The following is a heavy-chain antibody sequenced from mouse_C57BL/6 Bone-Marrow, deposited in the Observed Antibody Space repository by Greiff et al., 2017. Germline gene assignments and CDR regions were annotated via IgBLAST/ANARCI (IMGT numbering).Heavy chain of an antibody. Sequence: QVQLQQPGAELVKPGASVKMSCKASGYTFTSYWITWVKQRPGQGLEWIGDIYPGSGSTNYNEKFKSKATLTVDTSSSTAYVQLSSLTSEDSAVYYCARGGGYYVRYFDYWGQGTTLTVSS. J-gene: IGHJ2*01. CDR2: IYPGSGST. V-gene: IGHV1-55*01. CDR3: ARGGGYYVRYFDY. CDR1: GYTFTSYW. D-gene: IGHD2-3*01.